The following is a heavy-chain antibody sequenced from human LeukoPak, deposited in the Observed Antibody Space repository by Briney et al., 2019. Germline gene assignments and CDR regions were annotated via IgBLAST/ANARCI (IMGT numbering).Heavy chain of an antibody. V-gene: IGHV3-72*01. CDR2: SRNKANSYTT. Sequence: GGSLRLSCAASGFTFGDHYMDWVRQAPGKGLEGVARSRNKANSYTTEYAASVKGRFTISRDDSKNSLYLQMNSLKTEDTAVYYCAKAKSGGLGDYWGQGTLVTVSS. D-gene: IGHD3-16*01. CDR3: AKAKSGGLGDY. CDR1: GFTFGDHY. J-gene: IGHJ4*02.